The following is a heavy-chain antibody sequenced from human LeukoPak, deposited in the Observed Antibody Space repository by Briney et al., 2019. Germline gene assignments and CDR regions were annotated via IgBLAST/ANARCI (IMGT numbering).Heavy chain of an antibody. CDR2: IYYSGSP. J-gene: IGHJ6*02. V-gene: IGHV4-39*01. CDR3: AGAPYGMDV. Sequence: PSETLSLTYTVSGGSISSSSYYWGWIRQPPGKGLEWIGNIYYSGSPYYSPSLKSRVTISVDTSKNQSSLKLSSVTAADTAVYYCAGAPYGMDVWGQGTTVTVSS. CDR1: GGSISSSSYY.